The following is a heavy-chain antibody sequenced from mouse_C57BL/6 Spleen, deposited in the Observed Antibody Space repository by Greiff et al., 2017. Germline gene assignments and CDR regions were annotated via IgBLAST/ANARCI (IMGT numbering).Heavy chain of an antibody. CDR2: IDPETGGT. J-gene: IGHJ3*01. CDR3: TRREWLPFAY. V-gene: IGHV1-15*01. Sequence: VKLQESGAELVRPGASVTLSCKASGYTFTDYEMHWVKQTPVHGLEWIGAIDPETGGTAYNQKFKGKAILTADKSSSTAYMELRSLTSEDSAVYYCTRREWLPFAYWGQGTLVTVSA. CDR1: GYTFTDYE. D-gene: IGHD2-2*01.